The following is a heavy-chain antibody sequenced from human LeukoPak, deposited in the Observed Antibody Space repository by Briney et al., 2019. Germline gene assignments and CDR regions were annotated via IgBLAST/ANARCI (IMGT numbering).Heavy chain of an antibody. CDR1: GGSISSSSYY. D-gene: IGHD3-10*01. V-gene: IGHV4-39*01. J-gene: IGHJ5*02. CDR2: IYYSGST. Sequence: SETLSLTCTVSGGSISSSSYYWGWIRQPPGKGLEWIGSIYYSGSTYYNPSLKSRVTISVDTSKNQFSLKLSSVTAADTAVYYCARSPVSPYYYGSDPWWFDPWGQGTLVTVSS. CDR3: ARSPVSPYYYGSDPWWFDP.